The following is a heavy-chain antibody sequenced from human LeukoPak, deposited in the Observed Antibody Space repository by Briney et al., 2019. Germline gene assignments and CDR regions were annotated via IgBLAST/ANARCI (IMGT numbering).Heavy chain of an antibody. Sequence: GGSLRLSCAASGFTFSNYWMHWVRQAPGKGLVWVSRIKGDGSHTIYADSVKGRFTISRDNAKNTLYLQMKSLRAEDTAVYYCVRGWDHFDFDSWGQGTLVTVSS. CDR1: GFTFSNYW. J-gene: IGHJ5*01. CDR2: IKGDGSHT. D-gene: IGHD3-9*01. V-gene: IGHV3-74*01. CDR3: VRGWDHFDFDS.